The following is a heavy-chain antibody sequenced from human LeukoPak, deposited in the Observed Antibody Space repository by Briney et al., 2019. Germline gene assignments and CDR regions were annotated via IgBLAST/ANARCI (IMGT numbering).Heavy chain of an antibody. D-gene: IGHD2-2*03. V-gene: IGHV3-23*01. Sequence: PGGSLRLSCVASGFSFTNYAMSWVRQAPARGPEWLSSMKGGGETFYADSVKGRCTLSRDISRNTVYLQLNNLRVEDTAIYYCARASWIPTADAVCWGQGTQVTVSS. CDR1: GFSFTNYA. CDR2: MKGGGET. J-gene: IGHJ4*02. CDR3: ARASWIPTADAVC.